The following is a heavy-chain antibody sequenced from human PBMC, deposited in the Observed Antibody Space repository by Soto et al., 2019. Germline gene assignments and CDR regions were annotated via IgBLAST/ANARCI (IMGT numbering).Heavy chain of an antibody. D-gene: IGHD1-26*01. CDR2: FDPEDGET. J-gene: IGHJ5*02. CDR1: GYTLTELS. Sequence: GASVKVSCKVSGYTLTELSMHWVRQAPGKGLEWMGGFDPEDGETIYAQKFQGRVTMTEDTSTDTAYMELSSLRSEDTAVYYCATYPSYHRVSWFDPWGQGTLVTVAS. V-gene: IGHV1-24*01. CDR3: ATYPSYHRVSWFDP.